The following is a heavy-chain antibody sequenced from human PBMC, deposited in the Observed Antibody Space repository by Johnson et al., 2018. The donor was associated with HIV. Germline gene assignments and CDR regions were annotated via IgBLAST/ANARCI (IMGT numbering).Heavy chain of an antibody. V-gene: IGHV3-7*05. CDR3: TRVRMTPPLGAFDI. CDR2: IKEDGSEE. Sequence: VQLVESGGGVVRPGGSLRLSCGASGFTLNYYGMSWVRQAPGKGLEWVANIKEDGSEEYYVDSMEGRFTISRDNAKNSLYLQMDNLRVEDTALYYCTRVRMTPPLGAFDIWGQGTMVTVSS. J-gene: IGHJ3*02. CDR1: GFTLNYYG. D-gene: IGHD1-14*01.